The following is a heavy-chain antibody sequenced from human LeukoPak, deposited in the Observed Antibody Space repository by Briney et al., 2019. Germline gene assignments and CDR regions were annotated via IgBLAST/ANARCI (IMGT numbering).Heavy chain of an antibody. CDR1: GYTFTSYG. Sequence: EASVNVSCKASGYTFTSYGISWVRQAPGQGLEWMGWISAYNGNTNYAQKLQGRVTMTTDTSTSTAYMELRSLRSDDTAVYYCARDLHAYCGGDCYSPYYYYGMDVWGQGTTVTVSS. CDR3: ARDLHAYCGGDCYSPYYYYGMDV. V-gene: IGHV1-18*01. D-gene: IGHD2-21*02. J-gene: IGHJ6*02. CDR2: ISAYNGNT.